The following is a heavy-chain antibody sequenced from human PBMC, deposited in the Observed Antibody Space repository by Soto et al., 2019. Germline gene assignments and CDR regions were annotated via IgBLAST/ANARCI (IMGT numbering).Heavy chain of an antibody. CDR2: ST. D-gene: IGHD6-13*01. CDR3: TLRQDTSRGPIY. Sequence: QITLKQSGPTLLQPTQTLTLTCTVSGFSLTTRVMTLGWIRQPPGRAPEWLALSTQYSPSLQSRLTFTKDTSQNQVVLTMTNMDPVDTATYYCTLRQDTSRGPIYWGQGIMVTVSS. J-gene: IGHJ4*02. CDR1: GFSLTTRVMT. V-gene: IGHV2-5*01.